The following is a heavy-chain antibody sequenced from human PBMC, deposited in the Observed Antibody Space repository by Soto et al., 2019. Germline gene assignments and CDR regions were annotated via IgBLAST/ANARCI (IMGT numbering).Heavy chain of an antibody. Sequence: GGSLRLSCAASGFTFSDYYMSWIRQAPGKGLEWVSYISSSSSSYTNYADSVKGRFTISRDNAKNSLYLQMNSPRAEDTAVYYCARVEFLDYYDSSGYFDYWGQGTLVTVSS. V-gene: IGHV3-11*05. CDR1: GFTFSDYY. CDR3: ARVEFLDYYDSSGYFDY. J-gene: IGHJ4*02. D-gene: IGHD3-22*01. CDR2: ISSSSSSYT.